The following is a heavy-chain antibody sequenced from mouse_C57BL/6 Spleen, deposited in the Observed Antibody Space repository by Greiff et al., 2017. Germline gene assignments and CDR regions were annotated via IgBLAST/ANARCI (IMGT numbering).Heavy chain of an antibody. CDR3: VRQVWAMDY. CDR2: IRSKSNNYAT. V-gene: IGHV10-1*01. Sequence: GGGLVQPKGSLKLSCAASGFSFNTYAMNWVRQAPGKGLEWVARIRSKSNNYATYYADSVKDRFTISRDDSESMLYLQMNNLKTEDTAMYYCVRQVWAMDYWGQGTSVTVSS. CDR1: GFSFNTYA. J-gene: IGHJ4*01.